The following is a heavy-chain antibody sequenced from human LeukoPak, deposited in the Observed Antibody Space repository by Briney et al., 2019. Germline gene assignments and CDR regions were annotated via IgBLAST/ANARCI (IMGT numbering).Heavy chain of an antibody. CDR3: ASDKGYSNNYFDY. CDR2: IYYSGST. J-gene: IGHJ4*02. D-gene: IGHD6-13*01. Sequence: SETLSLTCTVSGGSISNYYWSWIRQPPGKGLQWIASIYYSGSTYYNSSLKSRVTISVDTSKNQFSLKLSSMTAADTAVYYCASDKGYSNNYFDYWGQGTLVTVSS. V-gene: IGHV4-59*05. CDR1: GGSISNYY.